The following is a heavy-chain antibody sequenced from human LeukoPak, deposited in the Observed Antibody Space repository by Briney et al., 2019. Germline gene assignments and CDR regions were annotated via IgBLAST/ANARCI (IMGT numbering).Heavy chain of an antibody. CDR1: GFTFSSYS. V-gene: IGHV3-21*01. CDR3: ARGKFSKYYYDSSGYPVEGPVDY. CDR2: ISSSSSYI. Sequence: GGSLRLSCAASGFTFSSYSMNWVRQAPGKGLEWVSSISSSSSYIYYADSVKGRFTISRDNAKNSLYLQMNSLRAEDTAVYYCARGKFSKYYYDSSGYPVEGPVDYWGQGTLVTVSS. D-gene: IGHD3-22*01. J-gene: IGHJ4*02.